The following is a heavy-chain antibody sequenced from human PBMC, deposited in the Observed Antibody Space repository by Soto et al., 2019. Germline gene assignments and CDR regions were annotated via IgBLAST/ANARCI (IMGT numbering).Heavy chain of an antibody. V-gene: IGHV4-31*03. CDR1: GGSISSGGYY. CDR2: IYYSGST. J-gene: IGHJ4*02. CDR3: AREEAAAAEKGSGWYYFDY. Sequence: PSETLSLTCTVSGGSISSGGYYWSWIRQHPGKGLEWIGYIYYSGSTYYNPSLKSRVTISVDTSKNQFSLKLSSVTAADTAVYYCAREEAAAAEKGSGWYYFDYWGQGTLVTVSS. D-gene: IGHD6-13*01.